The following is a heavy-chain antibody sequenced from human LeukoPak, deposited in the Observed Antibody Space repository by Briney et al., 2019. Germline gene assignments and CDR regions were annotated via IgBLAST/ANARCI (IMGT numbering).Heavy chain of an antibody. V-gene: IGHV4-59*01. D-gene: IGHD3-10*01. CDR2: IYYSGST. J-gene: IGHJ3*02. CDR3: ARSDGYGLVDI. CDR1: GGSISSYY. Sequence: SETLSLTCTVSGGSISSYYWNWIRQPPGKGLEWIGYIYYSGSTNYNPSLKSRVTISVDTSKNQFSLKLSSVTAAETAVYFCARSDGYGLVDIWGQGTMVTVSS.